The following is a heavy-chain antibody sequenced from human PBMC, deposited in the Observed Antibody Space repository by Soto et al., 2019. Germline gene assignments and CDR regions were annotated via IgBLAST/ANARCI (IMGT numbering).Heavy chain of an antibody. J-gene: IGHJ6*02. CDR2: IIPIFGTA. Sequence: QVQLVQSGAEVKKPGSSVKVSCKASGGTFSSYAISWVRQAPGQGLEWMGGIIPIFGTANYAQKFQGRVTITADESTSTAYMELSSLRSEDTAVYYCGGGYGLLWFGESQGGMDVWGQGTTVTVSS. CDR1: GGTFSSYA. CDR3: GGGYGLLWFGESQGGMDV. D-gene: IGHD3-10*01. V-gene: IGHV1-69*01.